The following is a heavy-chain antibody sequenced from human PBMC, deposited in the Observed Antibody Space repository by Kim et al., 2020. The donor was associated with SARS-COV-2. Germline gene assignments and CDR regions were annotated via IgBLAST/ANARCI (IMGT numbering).Heavy chain of an antibody. V-gene: IGHV3-23*03. CDR2: IYSGGTGT. D-gene: IGHD1-26*01. J-gene: IGHJ3*02. Sequence: VGSLRLSCAASGFTLSSYAMSWVRQAPGMGLEWVSVIYSGGTGTNYADSVKGRFTISRDSAKNTLYLQMNSLTAEDTALYYCARDSRGYTGIRLSFDIWG. CDR3: ARDSRGYTGIRLSFDI. CDR1: GFTLSSYA.